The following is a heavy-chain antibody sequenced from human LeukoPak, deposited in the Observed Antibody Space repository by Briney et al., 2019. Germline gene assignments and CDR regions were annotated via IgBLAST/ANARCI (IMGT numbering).Heavy chain of an antibody. Sequence: GASVKVSCKASGGTFSSYAISWVRQAPGQGLEWMGWISAYNGNTNYAQKLQGRVTMTTDTSTSTAYMELRSLRSDDTAVYYCAYSHWELLQYFDYWGQGTLVTVSS. CDR2: ISAYNGNT. V-gene: IGHV1-18*01. D-gene: IGHD1-26*01. CDR3: AYSHWELLQYFDY. CDR1: GGTFSSYA. J-gene: IGHJ4*02.